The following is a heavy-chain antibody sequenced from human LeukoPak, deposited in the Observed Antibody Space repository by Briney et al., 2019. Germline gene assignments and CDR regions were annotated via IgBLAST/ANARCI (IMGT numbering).Heavy chain of an antibody. CDR3: ARGAKYSSSWYSFGSYYYYYGMDV. D-gene: IGHD6-13*01. J-gene: IGHJ6*02. CDR1: GYTFTSYD. Sequence: ASVKVSCKASGYTFTSYDINWVRQGTGQGLEWMGWMNPNSGNTGYAQKFQGRVTMTRNTSISTAYMELSSLRSEDTAVYYCARGAKYSSSWYSFGSYYYYYGMDVWGQGTTVTVSS. CDR2: MNPNSGNT. V-gene: IGHV1-8*01.